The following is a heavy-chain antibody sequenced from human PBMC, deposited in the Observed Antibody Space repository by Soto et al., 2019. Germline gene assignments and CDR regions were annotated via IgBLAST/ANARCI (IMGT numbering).Heavy chain of an antibody. CDR3: ARGGYGGNSKDPFYI. V-gene: IGHV5-51*01. Sequence: PGESLKISCKGSGYTFTAYWIGWVRQMPGKGLEWMGIIYPGDSDTRYSPSFQGQVTISADKSISTAYLQWSSLKASDTAMFYCARGGYGGNSKDPFYIWGPGTMVTVSS. CDR1: GYTFTAYW. D-gene: IGHD4-17*01. CDR2: IYPGDSDT. J-gene: IGHJ3*02.